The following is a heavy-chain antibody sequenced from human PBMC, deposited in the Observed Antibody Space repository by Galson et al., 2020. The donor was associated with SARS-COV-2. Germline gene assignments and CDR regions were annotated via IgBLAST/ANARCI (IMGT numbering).Heavy chain of an antibody. CDR3: ARLHYGEYAPEAFDI. CDR1: GTSNSSGSYS. CDR2: ISHSGGT. D-gene: IGHD4-17*01. V-gene: IGHV4-30-2*01. Sequence: SETLSLTCAVSGTSNSSGSYSWNWIRQPPGKGLAWIGYISHSGGTYYNPSLKSRVTISGDRSKNQFSLRLSSVTAADTAVYYCARLHYGEYAPEAFDIWGPGTRVTVAS. J-gene: IGHJ3*02.